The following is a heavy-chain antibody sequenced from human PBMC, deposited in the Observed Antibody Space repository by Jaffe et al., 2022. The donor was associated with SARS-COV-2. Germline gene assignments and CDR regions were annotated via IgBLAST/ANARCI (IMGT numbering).Heavy chain of an antibody. CDR2: ISGSGGST. Sequence: EVQLLESGGGLVQPGGSLRLSCAASGFTFSSYAMSWVRQAPGKGLEWVSAISGSGGSTYYADSVKGRFTISRDNSKNTLYLQMNSLRAEDTAVYYCAKDLRDLAAAGTDAFDIWGQGTMVTVSS. J-gene: IGHJ3*02. D-gene: IGHD6-13*01. CDR3: AKDLRDLAAAGTDAFDI. CDR1: GFTFSSYA. V-gene: IGHV3-23*01.